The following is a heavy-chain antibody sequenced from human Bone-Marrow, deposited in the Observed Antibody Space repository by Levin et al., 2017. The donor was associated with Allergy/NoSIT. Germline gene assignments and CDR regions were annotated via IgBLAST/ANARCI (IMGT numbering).Heavy chain of an antibody. CDR1: GYTFTSYY. CDR3: ARDEGSSWRNEYFQH. D-gene: IGHD6-13*01. J-gene: IGHJ1*01. Sequence: GESLKISCKASGYTFTSYYMHWVRQAPGQGLEWMGIINPSGGSTSYAQKFQGRVTMTRDTSTSTVYMELSSLRSEDTAVYYCARDEGSSWRNEYFQHWGQGTLVTVSS. CDR2: INPSGGST. V-gene: IGHV1-46*01.